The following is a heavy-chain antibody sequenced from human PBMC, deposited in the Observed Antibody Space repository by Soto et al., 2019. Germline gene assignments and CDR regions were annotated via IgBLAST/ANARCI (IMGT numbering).Heavy chain of an antibody. CDR3: VKQARGYCDFWSASLDS. V-gene: IGHV3-23*01. Sequence: EVHLLESGGGLVQPGGSLRLSCAASGFTFSNFAVSWVRQTPEKGLEWVSAISGTGHRTYYADSAKCRFTVSRDNYKNILYLQMKSLRAEDTALYYCVKQARGYCDFWSASLDSWGQGTLVTVAS. D-gene: IGHD3-3*01. J-gene: IGHJ5*01. CDR2: ISGTGHRT. CDR1: GFTFSNFA.